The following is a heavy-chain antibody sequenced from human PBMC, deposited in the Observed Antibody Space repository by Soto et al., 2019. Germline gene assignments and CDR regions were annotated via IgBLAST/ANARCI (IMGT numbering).Heavy chain of an antibody. CDR3: ARTTAVPNTRRSRYLFDY. V-gene: IGHV4-61*01. J-gene: IGHJ4*02. CDR2: VYYSGTT. D-gene: IGHD4-17*01. Sequence: SLTMPLTCSVSRSSVSNKNYYWIWIRQPPGKRLEWIGYVYYSGTTNYNPSLKSRVTISVDLSKNQFSLRLSSVTTADTALYYCARTTAVPNTRRSRYLFDYWGQGTLVTVCS. CDR1: RSSVSNKNYY.